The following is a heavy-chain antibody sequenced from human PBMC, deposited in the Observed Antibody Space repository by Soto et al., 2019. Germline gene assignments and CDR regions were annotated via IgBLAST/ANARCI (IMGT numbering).Heavy chain of an antibody. J-gene: IGHJ4*02. V-gene: IGHV1-18*04. Sequence: AASVNVSCKASGYTFTSYGISWVRQAPGQGLEWMGWISAYNGNTNYAQKLQGRVTMTTDTSTSTAYMELRSLRSDDTAVYYCARDIRVGAIMPLDYWGQGTLVTVSS. CDR3: ARDIRVGAIMPLDY. CDR1: GYTFTSYG. CDR2: ISAYNGNT. D-gene: IGHD1-26*01.